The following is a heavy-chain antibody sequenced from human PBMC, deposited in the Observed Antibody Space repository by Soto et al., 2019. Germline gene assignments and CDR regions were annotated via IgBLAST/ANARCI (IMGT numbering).Heavy chain of an antibody. CDR1: GYTLTELS. CDR3: ATGLSGFLSGSYYTLDY. D-gene: IGHD1-26*01. J-gene: IGHJ4*02. V-gene: IGHV1-24*01. Sequence: ASVKVSCKVSGYTLTELSMHWVRQAPGKGLEWMGGFDPEDGETIYAQKFQGRVTMTEDTSTDTAYMELSSLRSEDTAVYYCATGLSGFLSGSYYTLDYWGQGTLVTVSS. CDR2: FDPEDGET.